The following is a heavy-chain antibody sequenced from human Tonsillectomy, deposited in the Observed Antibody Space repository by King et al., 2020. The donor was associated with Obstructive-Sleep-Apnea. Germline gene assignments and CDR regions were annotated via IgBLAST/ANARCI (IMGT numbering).Heavy chain of an antibody. CDR3: AKGTERDGYNFLVGELFDY. CDR2: ISYDGSNK. J-gene: IGHJ4*02. CDR1: GFTFSSYG. Sequence: HVQLVESGGGVVQPGRSLRLSCSASGFTFSSYGMHWVRQAPGQGLEWVAVISYDGSNKYYADSVKGRFTISRDNSKNTLYLQMNSLRAEDTAVYYCAKGTERDGYNFLVGELFDYWGQGTLVTVSS. V-gene: IGHV3-30*18. D-gene: IGHD5-24*01.